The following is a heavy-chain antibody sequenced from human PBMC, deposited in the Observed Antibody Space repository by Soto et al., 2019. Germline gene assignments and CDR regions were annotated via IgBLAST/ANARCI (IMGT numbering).Heavy chain of an antibody. V-gene: IGHV7-4-1*01. CDR1: GYTFTNYG. Sequence: GASVKVSCKASGYTFTNYGISWVRQAPGQGLEWMGWINTNTGNPTYAQGFTGRFVFSLDTSVSTAYLQICSLNAEDTAVYYCASGRSHYYLWGQGTLVTVSS. J-gene: IGHJ4*02. D-gene: IGHD3-22*01. CDR2: INTNTGNP. CDR3: ASGRSHYYL.